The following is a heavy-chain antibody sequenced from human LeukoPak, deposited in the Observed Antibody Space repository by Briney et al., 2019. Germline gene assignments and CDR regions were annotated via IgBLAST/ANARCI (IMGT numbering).Heavy chain of an antibody. CDR3: ARDPATVTTFPFDY. J-gene: IGHJ4*02. CDR2: ISSSSSYI. Sequence: GGSLRLSCAASGFTFISYSMNWVRQAPGKGLEWVSSISSSSSYIYYADSVKGRFTISRDNAKNSLYLQMNSLRAEDTAVYYCARDPATVTTFPFDYWGQGTLVTVSS. D-gene: IGHD4-17*01. V-gene: IGHV3-21*01. CDR1: GFTFISYS.